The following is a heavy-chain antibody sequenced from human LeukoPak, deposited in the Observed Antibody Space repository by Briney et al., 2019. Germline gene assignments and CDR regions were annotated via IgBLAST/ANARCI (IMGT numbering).Heavy chain of an antibody. CDR2: IYYSGST. J-gene: IGHJ4*02. CDR1: GGSISSYY. V-gene: IGHV4-59*01. D-gene: IGHD6-13*01. CDR3: ARVTGYRIEDYFDY. Sequence: SETLSLTCTVSGGSISSYYWSWIRQPPGKGLEWIGYIYYSGSTNYNPSLKSRVTISVETSKNEFSLKLRSVTAADTAVYYCARVTGYRIEDYFDYWGQGTLVTVST.